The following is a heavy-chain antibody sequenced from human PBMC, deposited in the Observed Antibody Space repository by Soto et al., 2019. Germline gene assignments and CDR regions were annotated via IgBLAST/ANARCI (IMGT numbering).Heavy chain of an antibody. CDR1: GFTFTSSA. CDR2: IVVGSGNT. D-gene: IGHD2-15*01. V-gene: IGHV1-58*01. Sequence: QMQLVQSGPEVKKPGTSVKVSCKASGFTFTSSAVQWVRQARGQRLEWIGWIVVGSGNTNYAQKFQERVTITRDMSTSTAYMELSSLRSEDTAVYYCAAVPGCSGGSCYDAFDIWGQGTMVTVSS. CDR3: AAVPGCSGGSCYDAFDI. J-gene: IGHJ3*02.